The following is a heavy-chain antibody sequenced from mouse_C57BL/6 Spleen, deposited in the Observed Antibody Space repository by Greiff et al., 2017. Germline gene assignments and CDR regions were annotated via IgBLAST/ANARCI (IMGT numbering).Heavy chain of an antibody. CDR3: ARGDYDGKGY. J-gene: IGHJ2*01. CDR1: GYAFSSSW. D-gene: IGHD2-4*01. Sequence: QVTLKVSGPELVKPGASVKISCKASGYAFSSSWMNWVKQRPGKGLEWIGRMYPGDGDTNYNGKFKGKDTLTADKSSSTASMQLSSLTSEDSAVYFCARGDYDGKGYWGRGTTLPVSS. CDR2: MYPGDGDT. V-gene: IGHV1-82*01.